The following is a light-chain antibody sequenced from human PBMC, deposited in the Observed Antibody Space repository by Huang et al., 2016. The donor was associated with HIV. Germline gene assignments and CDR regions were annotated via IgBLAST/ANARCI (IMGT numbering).Light chain of an antibody. CDR2: DAS. CDR3: QQRSNSLT. J-gene: IGKJ4*01. V-gene: IGKV3-11*01. Sequence: EIVLTQSPDTLSLSPVQRATLSCRARRSLNKFLNWYQHKPGQAPRLLFYDASNRAAGIPARFNGSGSGTDFTLTITSLKPEDFAIYYCQQRSNSLTVGGGTKVEIK. CDR1: RSLNKF.